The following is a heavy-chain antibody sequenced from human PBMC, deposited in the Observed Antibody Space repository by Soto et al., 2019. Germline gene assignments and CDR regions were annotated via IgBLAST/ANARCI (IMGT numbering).Heavy chain of an antibody. D-gene: IGHD2-2*01. V-gene: IGHV1-69*12. CDR3: ASHSSLRGYCISTSCYGYYYGMDV. CDR1: GGTFSSYA. Sequence: QVQLVQSGAEVKMPGSSVKVSCKASGGTFSSYAISWVRQAPGQGLEWMGGIIPIFGTADYAQKFQGRVTITADESTSTAYMELSSLRSEDTAVYYCASHSSLRGYCISTSCYGYYYGMDVWGQGTTVTVSS. J-gene: IGHJ6*02. CDR2: IIPIFGTA.